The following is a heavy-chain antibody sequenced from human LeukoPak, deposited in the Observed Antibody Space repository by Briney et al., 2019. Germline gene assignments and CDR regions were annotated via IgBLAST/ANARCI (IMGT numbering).Heavy chain of an antibody. J-gene: IGHJ4*02. V-gene: IGHV1-24*01. CDR2: FDPEDGET. CDR1: GYTLTELS. Sequence: ASVKVSCKVSGYTLTELSMHWVRQAPGKGLEWMGGFDPEDGETIYAQKFQGRVTMTEDTTTDTAYMELSSLRSEDTAVYYCATAPTKYSSSSNYFDYWGQGTLVTVSS. D-gene: IGHD6-6*01. CDR3: ATAPTKYSSSSNYFDY.